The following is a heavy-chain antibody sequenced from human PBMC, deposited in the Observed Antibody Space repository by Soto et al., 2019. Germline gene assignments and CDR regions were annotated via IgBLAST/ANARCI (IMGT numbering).Heavy chain of an antibody. Sequence: QVQLAESGGGVVQPGRSLRLSCATSGFVSNDYDIHWVRQAPGKGLAWLASVSDDGSNKYYEDSVKGRFTISRDNSKNTLSLQINSLGAEDTAVYYCTRGIKGGLDAWGPGTLVTVSS. D-gene: IGHD2-21*01. CDR1: GFVSNDYD. CDR2: VSDDGSNK. V-gene: IGHV3-30*03. CDR3: TRGIKGGLDA. J-gene: IGHJ5*02.